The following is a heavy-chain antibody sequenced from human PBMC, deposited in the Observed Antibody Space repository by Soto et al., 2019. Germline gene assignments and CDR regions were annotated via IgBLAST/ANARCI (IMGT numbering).Heavy chain of an antibody. CDR1: GFTFDDYA. CDR3: AREWSVANPGY. J-gene: IGHJ4*02. Sequence: EVQLVESGGGLVQPGRSLRLSCAASGFTFDDYAMHWVRQAPGKGLEWVSGISWNSGSIGYADSVKGRFTISRDNAKNTLYLQMNSLRPEDTAVHYCAREWSVANPGYWGQGTQVTVSS. V-gene: IGHV3-9*01. D-gene: IGHD5-12*01. CDR2: ISWNSGSI.